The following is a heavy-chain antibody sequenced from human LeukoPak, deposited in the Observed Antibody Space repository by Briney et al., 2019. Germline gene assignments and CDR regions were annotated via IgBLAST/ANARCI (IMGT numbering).Heavy chain of an antibody. V-gene: IGHV3-30*18. CDR2: ISYDGSNK. J-gene: IGHJ6*02. CDR3: AKDYDSSGYYYYYYGMDV. Sequence: GGSLRLSCAASGFTFSSYGMHWVRQTPGKGLEWVAVISYDGSNKYYADSVKGRFTISRDNSKNTLYLQMNSLRAEDTAVYYCAKDYDSSGYYYYYYGMDVWGQGTTVTVSS. D-gene: IGHD3-22*01. CDR1: GFTFSSYG.